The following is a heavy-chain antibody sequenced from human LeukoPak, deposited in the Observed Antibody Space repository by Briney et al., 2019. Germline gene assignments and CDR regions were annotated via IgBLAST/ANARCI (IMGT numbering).Heavy chain of an antibody. Sequence: SETLSLTRAVYGGSFSGYYWSWIRQPPGKGLEWIGEINHSGSTNYNPSLKSRVTISVDTSKNQFSLKLSSVTAADTAVYYCAGRRSWLTYFDYWGQGTLVTVSS. CDR3: AGRRSWLTYFDY. D-gene: IGHD6-19*01. CDR2: INHSGST. CDR1: GGSFSGYY. V-gene: IGHV4-34*01. J-gene: IGHJ4*02.